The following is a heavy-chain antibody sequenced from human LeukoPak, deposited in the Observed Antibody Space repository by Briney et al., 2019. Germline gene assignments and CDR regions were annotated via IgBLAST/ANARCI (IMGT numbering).Heavy chain of an antibody. Sequence: RRGGSHCLACAASGFTFDDYGMSWGRHAPGKGLEWVSAINWNGRSTVYADSVKGRFTISRDNAKNSLYLQMNSLRAEDTAVYYCARDPSTFYFDNWGQGTLVTVSS. CDR2: INWNGRST. J-gene: IGHJ4*02. V-gene: IGHV3-20*04. CDR1: GFTFDDYG. D-gene: IGHD2-2*01. CDR3: ARDPSTFYFDN.